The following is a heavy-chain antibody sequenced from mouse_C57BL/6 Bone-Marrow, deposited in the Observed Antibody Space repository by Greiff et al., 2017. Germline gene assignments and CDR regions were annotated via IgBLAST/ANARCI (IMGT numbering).Heavy chain of an antibody. Sequence: QVQLKQSGAELVKPGASVKLSCKASGYTFTEYTIHWVKQRSGQGLEWIGWFYPGSGSIKYNEKFKDKATLTADKSSSTVYMELSRLTSEGSAVYFCARHKGHYGSSPYYAMDYWGQGTSVTVSS. V-gene: IGHV1-62-2*01. D-gene: IGHD1-1*01. CDR1: GYTFTEYT. CDR2: FYPGSGSI. CDR3: ARHKGHYGSSPYYAMDY. J-gene: IGHJ4*01.